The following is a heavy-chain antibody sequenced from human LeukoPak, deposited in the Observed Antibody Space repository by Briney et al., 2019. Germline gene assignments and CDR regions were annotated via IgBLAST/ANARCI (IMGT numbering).Heavy chain of an antibody. V-gene: IGHV3-66*01. D-gene: IGHD3-10*01. J-gene: IGHJ4*02. Sequence: GGSLRLSCAASGFTVSSNYMSWVRQAPGKGLEWVSVIYSGGTTYYADSVKGRFTISRDNSKNALYLQMSSLRAEDTAVYYCVKDIPAGMTRGGLDIWGQGTLVTVSS. CDR3: VKDIPAGMTRGGLDI. CDR1: GFTVSSNY. CDR2: IYSGGTT.